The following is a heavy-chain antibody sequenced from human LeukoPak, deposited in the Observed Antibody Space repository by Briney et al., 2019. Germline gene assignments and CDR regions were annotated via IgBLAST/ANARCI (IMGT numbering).Heavy chain of an antibody. CDR1: GYTFTGYY. V-gene: IGHV1-2*02. CDR2: INPNSGGT. Sequence: ASVKVSCKASGYTFTGYYMHWVRQAPGQGLEWMGWINPNSGGTNYAQKFQGRVTMTRDTSISTAYMELSRLRSDDTAVYYCARASSLWFGELAFFDPWGQGTLVTVSS. CDR3: ARASSLWFGELAFFDP. D-gene: IGHD3-10*01. J-gene: IGHJ5*02.